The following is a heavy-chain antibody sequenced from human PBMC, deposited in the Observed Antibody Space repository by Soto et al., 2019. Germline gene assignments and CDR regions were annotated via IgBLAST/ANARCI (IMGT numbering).Heavy chain of an antibody. CDR1: GFTVSSNY. D-gene: IGHD3-3*01. J-gene: IGHJ4*02. CDR2: IYSGGST. V-gene: IGHV3-53*04. Sequence: LRLSCAASGFTVSSNYMSWVRQAPGKGLEWVSVIYSGGSTYYADSVKGRFTISRHNSKNTLYLQMNSLRAEDTAVYYCAAGITIFGVVITDFDYWGQGTLVTVSS. CDR3: AAGITIFGVVITDFDY.